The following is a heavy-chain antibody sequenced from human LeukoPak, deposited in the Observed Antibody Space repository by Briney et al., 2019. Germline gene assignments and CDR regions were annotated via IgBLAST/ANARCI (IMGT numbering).Heavy chain of an antibody. CDR3: ARDRRDYYYDSSGYYSDAFDI. J-gene: IGHJ3*02. Sequence: AASVKVSCKASGGTFSSYAISWVRQAPGQGLEWMGGIIPIFGTANYAQKFQGRVTITADESTSTAYMELSSLRSEDTAVYYCARDRRDYYYDSSGYYSDAFDIWGQGTMVTVSS. V-gene: IGHV1-69*13. D-gene: IGHD3-22*01. CDR2: IIPIFGTA. CDR1: GGTFSSYA.